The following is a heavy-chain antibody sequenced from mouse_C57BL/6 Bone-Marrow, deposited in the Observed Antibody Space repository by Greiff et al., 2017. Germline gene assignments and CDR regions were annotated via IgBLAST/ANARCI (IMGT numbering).Heavy chain of an antibody. V-gene: IGHV1-15*01. J-gene: IGHJ2*01. CDR1: GYTFTDYE. D-gene: IGHD2-1*01. CDR3: TRDLLWSPFDY. Sequence: QVQLQQSGAELVRPGASVTLSCKASGYTFTDYEMHWVKQTPVHGLEWIGAIDPETGGTAYNQKFKGKAILTADKSSSTAYMELRSLTSEDSAVYYCTRDLLWSPFDYSGQGTTRTVSS. CDR2: IDPETGGT.